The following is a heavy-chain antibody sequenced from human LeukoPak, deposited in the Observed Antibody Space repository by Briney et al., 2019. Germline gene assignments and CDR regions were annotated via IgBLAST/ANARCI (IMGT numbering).Heavy chain of an antibody. D-gene: IGHD6-6*01. CDR2: IYYSGST. CDR1: GGSISSSSYY. CDR3: VRRSPYYYYGMDV. Sequence: SETLSLTCTVSGGSISSSSYYWGWIRQPPGKGLEWIGSIYYSGSTNYNPSLKSRVTISVDTSKNQFSLKLSSVTAADTAVYYCVRRSPYYYYGMDVWGQGTTVTVSS. J-gene: IGHJ6*02. V-gene: IGHV4-39*07.